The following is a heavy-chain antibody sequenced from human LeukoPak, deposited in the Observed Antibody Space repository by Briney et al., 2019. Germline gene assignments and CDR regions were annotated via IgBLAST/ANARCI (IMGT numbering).Heavy chain of an antibody. CDR1: GFTFSSYA. Sequence: HAGGSLRLSCAASGFTFSSYALSWVRQAPGKGLEWVSAISGSGGSTYYADSVKGRFTISRDNSKNTLYLQMNSLRAEDTAVYYCASLRSSSWYDHFDYWGQGTLVTVSS. CDR3: ASLRSSSWYDHFDY. D-gene: IGHD6-13*01. V-gene: IGHV3-23*01. CDR2: ISGSGGST. J-gene: IGHJ4*02.